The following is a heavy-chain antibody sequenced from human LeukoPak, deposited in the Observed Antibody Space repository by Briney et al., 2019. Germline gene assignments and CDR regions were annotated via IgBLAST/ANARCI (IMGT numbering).Heavy chain of an antibody. V-gene: IGHV3-20*04. CDR3: AKDQMGVLLWFGDHFSGSYGMDV. Sequence: GGSLRLSCAASGFTFDDYGMSWVRQAPGKGLEWVSGINWNGGSTGYADSVKGRFTISRDNANNSLYLQMISLRAEDTALYYCAKDQMGVLLWFGDHFSGSYGMDVWVQGTTVTVSS. D-gene: IGHD3-10*01. CDR1: GFTFDDYG. CDR2: INWNGGST. J-gene: IGHJ6*01.